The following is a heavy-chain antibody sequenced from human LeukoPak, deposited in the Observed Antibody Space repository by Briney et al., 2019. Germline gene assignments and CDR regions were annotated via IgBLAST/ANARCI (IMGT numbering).Heavy chain of an antibody. J-gene: IGHJ4*02. CDR3: AKAKTNWEVDY. CDR2: ISYDGSNK. CDR1: GFTFSSYG. V-gene: IGHV3-30*18. D-gene: IGHD7-27*01. Sequence: GRSLRLSCAASGFTFSSYGMHWVRQAPGKGLEWVAVISYDGSNKYYADSVKGRFTNSRDNSKNTLYLQMNSLRAEDTAVYYCAKAKTNWEVDYWGQGTLVTVSS.